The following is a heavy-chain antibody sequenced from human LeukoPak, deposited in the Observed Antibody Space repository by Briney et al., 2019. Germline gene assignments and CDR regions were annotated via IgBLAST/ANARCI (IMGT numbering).Heavy chain of an antibody. J-gene: IGHJ3*02. CDR3: ARPRYYDSSGYYFDI. CDR1: GFTFSEYY. V-gene: IGHV3-11*03. Sequence: PGGSLRLSCAASGFTFSEYYMSWIRQAPGKGLEWVPYISGSNNFRNYADSVKGRFTISRDNAKNSLYLQMNSLRAEDTAVYYCARPRYYDSSGYYFDIWGQGTMVTVSS. D-gene: IGHD3-22*01. CDR2: ISGSNNFR.